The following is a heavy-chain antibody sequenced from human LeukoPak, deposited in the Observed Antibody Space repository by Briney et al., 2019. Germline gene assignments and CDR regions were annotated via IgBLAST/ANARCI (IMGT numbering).Heavy chain of an antibody. CDR1: GGSISSYY. J-gene: IGHJ3*02. CDR2: IYTSGST. D-gene: IGHD6-13*01. CDR3: AREDRYSSSWYIGYAFDI. V-gene: IGHV4-4*07. Sequence: PSETLSLTCTVSGGSISSYYWSWIRQPAGKGLEWIGRIYTSGSTNYNPSLKSRVTMSVDTSKNQFSLKLSSATAADTAVYYCAREDRYSSSWYIGYAFDIWGQGTMVTVSS.